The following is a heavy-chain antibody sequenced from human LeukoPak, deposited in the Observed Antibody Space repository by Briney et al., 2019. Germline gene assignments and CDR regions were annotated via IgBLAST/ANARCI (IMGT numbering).Heavy chain of an antibody. CDR2: ISSSSYFI. J-gene: IGHJ4*02. CDR3: AKGKYSSGWFPNDY. CDR1: GFTFSTYT. D-gene: IGHD6-19*01. Sequence: GGSLRLSCAASGFTFSTYTMNWVRQAPGKGLEWVSSISSSSYFIYYADSVKGRFTISRDNSKNTLYLQMNSLRAEDTAVYYCAKGKYSSGWFPNDYWGQGTLVTVSS. V-gene: IGHV3-21*04.